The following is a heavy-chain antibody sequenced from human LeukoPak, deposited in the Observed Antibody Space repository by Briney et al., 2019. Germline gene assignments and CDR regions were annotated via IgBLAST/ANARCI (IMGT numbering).Heavy chain of an antibody. V-gene: IGHV4-4*09. J-gene: IGHJ4*02. Sequence: SETLSLTCTVSGGSISSYYWSWIRQPPGKGLEWIGYIYTSGSTNYNPSLKSRVTISVDTSKNQFSLKLSSVTAAYTAGYYCARLKHYYDSSGYSHLIFDYWGQGTLVTVSS. D-gene: IGHD3-22*01. CDR1: GGSISSYY. CDR2: IYTSGST. CDR3: ARLKHYYDSSGYSHLIFDY.